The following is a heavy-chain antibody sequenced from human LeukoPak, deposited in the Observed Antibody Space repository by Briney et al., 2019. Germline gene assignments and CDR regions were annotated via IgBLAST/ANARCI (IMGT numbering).Heavy chain of an antibody. J-gene: IGHJ4*02. D-gene: IGHD3-3*01. CDR2: FDPGDGET. CDR3: ATHTIFGVVTNDY. CDR1: GYTLTELS. Sequence: ASVKVSCKVSGYTLTELSMHWVRQAPGKGLERMGGFDPGDGETIYAQKFQGRVTMTEDTSTDTAYMELSSLRSEDTAVYYCATHTIFGVVTNDYWGQGTLVTVSS. V-gene: IGHV1-24*01.